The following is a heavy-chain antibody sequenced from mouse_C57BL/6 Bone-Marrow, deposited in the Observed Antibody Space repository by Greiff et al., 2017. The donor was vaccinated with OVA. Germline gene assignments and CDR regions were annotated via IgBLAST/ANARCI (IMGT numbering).Heavy chain of an antibody. CDR1: GFSLTSYG. Sequence: VKLMESGPGLVAPSQSLSITCTVSGFSLTSYGVDWVRQPPGKGLEWLGVIWGGGSTNYNSALMSRLSISKDNSKSQVFLKMNSLQTDDTAMYYCATSYYGSRRGPWFAYWGQGTLVTVSA. CDR3: ATSYYGSRRGPWFAY. V-gene: IGHV2-9*01. D-gene: IGHD1-1*01. J-gene: IGHJ3*01. CDR2: IWGGGST.